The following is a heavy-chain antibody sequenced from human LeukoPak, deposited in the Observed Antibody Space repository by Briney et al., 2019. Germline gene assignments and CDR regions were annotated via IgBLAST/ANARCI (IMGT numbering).Heavy chain of an antibody. J-gene: IGHJ4*02. CDR3: ARDSCSGGSCYLDY. Sequence: GGSLRLSCAASGFTFSSYAMHWVRQAPGKGLEYVSAISSNGGSTYYANSVKGRFTISRDNSKNTLYLQMGSLRAEDMAVYYCARDSCSGGSCYLDYWGQGTLVTVSS. D-gene: IGHD2-15*01. CDR2: ISSNGGST. CDR1: GFTFSSYA. V-gene: IGHV3-64*01.